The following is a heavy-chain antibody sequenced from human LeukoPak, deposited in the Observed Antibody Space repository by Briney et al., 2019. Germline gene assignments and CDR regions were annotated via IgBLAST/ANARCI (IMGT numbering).Heavy chain of an antibody. CDR1: GGSISSGGYY. CDR2: IYYSGST. CDR3: ARCRIAAGSIWEDY. Sequence: TLSLICTVSGGSISSGGYYWSWIRQHPGKGLEWIGYIYYSGSTSYNPSLKSRVTISVDTSKNQFSLKLSSVTAADTAMYYCARCRIAAGSIWEDYWGQGTLVTVSS. V-gene: IGHV4-31*03. D-gene: IGHD6-13*01. J-gene: IGHJ4*02.